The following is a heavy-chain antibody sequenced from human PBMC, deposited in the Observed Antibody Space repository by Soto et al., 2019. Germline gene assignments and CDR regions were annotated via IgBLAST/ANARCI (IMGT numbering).Heavy chain of an antibody. J-gene: IGHJ4*02. CDR3: AYRVLRTVFGLVTTTAIYFDF. CDR1: GFSLTTSGVG. D-gene: IGHD3-3*01. Sequence: QITLNESGPTVVRPTETLTLTCRFSGFSLTTSGVGVGWIRQSPGKAPEWLALIYWDDDKRYSASLKSRLTITKDPSKNQVVLTVSDLDPTDTATYYCAYRVLRTVFGLVTTTAIYFDFWGQGTPVAVSS. CDR2: IYWDDDK. V-gene: IGHV2-5*02.